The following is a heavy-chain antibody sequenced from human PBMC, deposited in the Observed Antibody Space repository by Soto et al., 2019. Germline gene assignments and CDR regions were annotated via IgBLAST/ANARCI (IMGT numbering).Heavy chain of an antibody. J-gene: IGHJ4*02. V-gene: IGHV1-69*12. CDR1: GGTSNTYP. CDR2: IIPIFGTS. CDR3: ATFEKQQLNYFDS. Sequence: QVQLVQSGPEVKKPGSTVKVSCKASGGTSNTYPISWVRQAPGQGLEWMGGIIPIFGTSNYAQKFQGRVTSTADVSTSTGYMELSSLRSDDTAVYYCATFEKQQLNYFDSWGQGTLVTVSS. D-gene: IGHD6-13*01.